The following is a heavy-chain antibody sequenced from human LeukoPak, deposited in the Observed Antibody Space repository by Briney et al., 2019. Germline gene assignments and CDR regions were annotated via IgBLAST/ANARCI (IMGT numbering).Heavy chain of an antibody. CDR3: AATSGAWEPRPLHFDY. CDR1: GYTFASYG. D-gene: IGHD1-26*01. V-gene: IGHV1-18*01. Sequence: ASVTVSCKTSGYTFASYGISWVRQAPGQGLEWMGWISAYSGNTNYAQKLQGRVTMTTDTSTSTAYMELRSLRSDDTAVYYCAATSGAWEPRPLHFDYWGQGTLVTVSS. CDR2: ISAYSGNT. J-gene: IGHJ4*02.